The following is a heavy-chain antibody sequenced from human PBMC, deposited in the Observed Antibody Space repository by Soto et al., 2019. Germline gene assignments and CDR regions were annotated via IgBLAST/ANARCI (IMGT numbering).Heavy chain of an antibody. J-gene: IGHJ4*02. Sequence: GGSLRLSCAASGFTFSTYGMHWVRQAPGKGLEWVALIWFDGSTTYYGESVKGRFTISRDNTKNTPYLQMNSLRAEDTAMYYCARDPIDDYGDLLPDYWGQGVLVTVSS. CDR1: GFTFSTYG. V-gene: IGHV3-33*01. CDR2: IWFDGSTT. D-gene: IGHD4-17*01. CDR3: ARDPIDDYGDLLPDY.